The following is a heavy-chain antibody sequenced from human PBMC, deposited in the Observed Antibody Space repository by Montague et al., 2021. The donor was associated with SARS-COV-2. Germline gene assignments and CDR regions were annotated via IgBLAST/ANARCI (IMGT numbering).Heavy chain of an antibody. CDR2: IYNSGST. D-gene: IGHD2-21*01. CDR3: ARTSKFRENEGNYYYNALDV. V-gene: IGHV4-39*01. J-gene: IGHJ6*02. Sequence: KIYNSGSTYYSPSLKSRVTISADTSQKQFSLKLRSVTAADTAVYYFARTSKFRENEGNYYYNALDVWGQGTTVTVSS.